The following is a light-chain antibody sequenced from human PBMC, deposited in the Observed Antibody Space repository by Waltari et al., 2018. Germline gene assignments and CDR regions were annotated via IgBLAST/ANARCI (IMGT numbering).Light chain of an antibody. V-gene: IGKV3-20*01. CDR1: QSRSKY. CDR3: QHYESLPVT. J-gene: IGKJ1*01. CDR2: HAS. Sequence: EIVLTQSLGTLSLSPGERATPSCRASQSRSKYLAWYQQKPGQSPRLLIYHASSRAAGIPDRFSGSGYGTDVSVTISRLEPEDFAVYYCQHYESLPVTFGQGTKVEIK.